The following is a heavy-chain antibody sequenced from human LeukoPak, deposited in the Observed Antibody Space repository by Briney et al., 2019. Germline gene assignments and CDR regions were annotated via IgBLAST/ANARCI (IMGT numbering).Heavy chain of an antibody. V-gene: IGHV4-61*01. Sequence: PSETLSLTCSASGASVNSGRFYWTWIRQSPGKGLEWLGFVYSSGKTDYNPSLKSRLTMSTDASQNQFSLTLTSVTRADTTTYYCSRVDVAATIFFDYWGQGALVTVSA. CDR1: GASVNSGRFY. D-gene: IGHD5-24*01. J-gene: IGHJ4*02. CDR3: SRVDVAATIFFDY. CDR2: VYSSGKT.